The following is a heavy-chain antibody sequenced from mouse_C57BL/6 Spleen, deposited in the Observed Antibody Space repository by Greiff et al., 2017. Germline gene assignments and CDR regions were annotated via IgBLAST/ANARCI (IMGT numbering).Heavy chain of an antibody. V-gene: IGHV1-64*01. CDR1: GYTFTSYW. CDR2: IHPNSGST. J-gene: IGHJ2*01. Sequence: QVQLKQPGAELVKPGASVKLSCKASGYTFTSYWMHWVKQRPGQGLEWIGMIHPNSGSTNYHEKFKSKATLTVDKSSSTVYMQLSSLTSENSAVYYCARLITTVVAGVDYWGQGTTLTVSA. D-gene: IGHD1-1*01. CDR3: ARLITTVVAGVDY.